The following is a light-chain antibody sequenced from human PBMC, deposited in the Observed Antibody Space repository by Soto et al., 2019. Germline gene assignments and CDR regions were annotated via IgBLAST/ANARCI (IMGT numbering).Light chain of an antibody. CDR1: QGISSY. CDR3: QQLNSLEV. Sequence: DIQLTQSPSFLSASVGDRVTITCRASQGISSYLAWYQQKPGKAPKLLIYAASTLQSGVRSRFSGSGSGTEFTLTISSLQPEDFATYYCQQLNSLEVFGPGTKVDIK. V-gene: IGKV1-9*01. J-gene: IGKJ3*01. CDR2: AAS.